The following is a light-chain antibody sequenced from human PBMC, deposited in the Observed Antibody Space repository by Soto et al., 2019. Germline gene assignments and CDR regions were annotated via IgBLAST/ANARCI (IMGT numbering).Light chain of an antibody. Sequence: QSALTQPPSASGSPGQSVAISCTGTASDIGGYTFVSWYQQHPGKAPKLLIYDVNNRRAGVPDRFSGSKSGNTASLTVSGLQAEDEADYYCSAHGGTNPYVFGTGTKVTLL. CDR1: ASDIGGYTF. J-gene: IGLJ1*01. CDR3: SAHGGTNPYV. V-gene: IGLV2-8*01. CDR2: DVN.